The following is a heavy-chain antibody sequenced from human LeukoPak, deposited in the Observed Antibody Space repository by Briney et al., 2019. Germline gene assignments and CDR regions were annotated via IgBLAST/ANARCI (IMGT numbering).Heavy chain of an antibody. Sequence: GRSLRLSCAASGFTFSSYGMHWVRQAPGKGLEWVAVISYDGSNKYYADSVKGRFTISRDNSKNTLYLQMNSLRAEDTAVYYCAKDSSGMDVWGQGTTVTFSS. CDR3: AKDSSGMDV. CDR1: GFTFSSYG. J-gene: IGHJ6*02. V-gene: IGHV3-30*18. CDR2: ISYDGSNK.